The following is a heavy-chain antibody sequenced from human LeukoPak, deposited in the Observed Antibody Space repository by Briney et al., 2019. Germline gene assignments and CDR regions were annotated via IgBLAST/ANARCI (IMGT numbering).Heavy chain of an antibody. CDR3: AKYPTPGIAVAGTDYFDY. CDR2: ISGSGGST. Sequence: GGSLRLSCAASGFTFSSYAMSWVRQAPGKGLEWVSAISGSGGSTYYADAVKGRFTISRDNSKNALYLLMNRLSAEDTAVYYCAKYPTPGIAVAGTDYFDYWGQGTLVTVSS. CDR1: GFTFSSYA. D-gene: IGHD6-19*01. J-gene: IGHJ4*02. V-gene: IGHV3-23*01.